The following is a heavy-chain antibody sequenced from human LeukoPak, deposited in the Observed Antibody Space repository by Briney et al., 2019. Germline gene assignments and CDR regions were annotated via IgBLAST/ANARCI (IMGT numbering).Heavy chain of an antibody. CDR1: GFTFSSYE. D-gene: IGHD2-8*01. CDR2: ISSSGSTI. CDR3: ARDRGYCTNGVCYTNGMDV. Sequence: GGSLRLSCAASGFTFSSYEMNWVRQAPGKGLEWVSYISSSGSTIYYADSVKGRFTISRDNAKNSLYLQMNSLRAEDTAVYYCARDRGYCTNGVCYTNGMDVWGQGTTVTVSS. J-gene: IGHJ6*02. V-gene: IGHV3-48*03.